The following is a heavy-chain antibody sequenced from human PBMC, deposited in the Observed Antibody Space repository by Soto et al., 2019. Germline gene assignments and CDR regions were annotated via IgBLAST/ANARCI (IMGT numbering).Heavy chain of an antibody. J-gene: IGHJ6*02. CDR3: ERDNYGDYVNYYYYGMDV. D-gene: IGHD4-17*01. V-gene: IGHV1-69*01. CDR2: IIPIFGTT. CDR1: GGTFSGYT. Sequence: QVQLVQSGAEVKKPGSSVKVSCKASGGTFSGYTVSWVRQAPGQGLEWMGGIIPIFGTTNYAQKFQGRVTITADESTSTAYMELSSLRSEDTAVYYCERDNYGDYVNYYYYGMDVWGQGTTVTVSS.